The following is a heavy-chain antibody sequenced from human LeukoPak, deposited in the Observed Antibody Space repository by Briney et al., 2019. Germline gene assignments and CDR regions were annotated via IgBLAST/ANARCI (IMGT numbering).Heavy chain of an antibody. CDR3: ARRLKARYYYGSGSYASGRYYFDY. D-gene: IGHD3-10*01. J-gene: IGHJ4*02. Sequence: SETLSLTCAVYGGSFSGYYWSWIRQPPGKGLEWIGEINHSGSTNYNPSLKSRVTISVDTSKNQFSLKLSSVTAAGTAVYYCARRLKARYYYGSGSYASGRYYFDYWGQGTLVTVSS. CDR1: GGSFSGYY. CDR2: INHSGST. V-gene: IGHV4-34*01.